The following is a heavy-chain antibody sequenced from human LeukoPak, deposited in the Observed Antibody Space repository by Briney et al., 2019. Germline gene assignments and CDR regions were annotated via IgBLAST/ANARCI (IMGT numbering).Heavy chain of an antibody. J-gene: IGHJ5*02. D-gene: IGHD6-19*01. Sequence: GGSLRLSCAASGFTFSSYSMNWVRQAPGKGLEWVSSISSSSSYIYYADSVKGRFTISRDNAKNSLYLQMNSLRAEDTAVYYCASRGSGWYNWFDPWGQGTLVTVSS. CDR3: ASRGSGWYNWFDP. V-gene: IGHV3-21*01. CDR1: GFTFSSYS. CDR2: ISSSSSYI.